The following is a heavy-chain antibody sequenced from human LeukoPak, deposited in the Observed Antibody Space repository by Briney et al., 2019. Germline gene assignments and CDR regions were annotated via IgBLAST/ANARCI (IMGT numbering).Heavy chain of an antibody. J-gene: IGHJ3*02. D-gene: IGHD3-22*01. CDR1: EFSVGSNY. V-gene: IGHV3-66*01. CDR2: IYSGGST. Sequence: PGGSLRLSCAASEFSVGSNYMTWVRQAPGKGLEWVSLIYSGGSTYYADSVKGRFTISRDNSKNTLYLQMNSLRAEDTAVYYCARAGASSSGYWGAFDIWGQGTMVTVSS. CDR3: ARAGASSSGYWGAFDI.